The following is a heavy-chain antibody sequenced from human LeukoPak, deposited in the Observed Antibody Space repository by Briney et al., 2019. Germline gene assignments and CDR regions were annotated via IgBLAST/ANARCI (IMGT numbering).Heavy chain of an antibody. CDR3: AKDRTVGASYWYFDL. CDR2: INSDGSSR. Sequence: PGGSLRLSCAASGFTFSSYWMHWVRQAPGKGLVWVSRINSDGSSRSYADSVKGRFTISRDSSRNTLFLHMNTLRAEDTAIYYCAKDRTVGASYWYFDLWGRGTLVTVSS. CDR1: GFTFSSYW. D-gene: IGHD1-26*01. V-gene: IGHV3-74*01. J-gene: IGHJ2*01.